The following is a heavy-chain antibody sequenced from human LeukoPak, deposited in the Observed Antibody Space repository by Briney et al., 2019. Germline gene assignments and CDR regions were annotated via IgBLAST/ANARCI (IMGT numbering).Heavy chain of an antibody. CDR1: GFAFSSYC. V-gene: IGHV3-21*01. CDR2: ISSTSSYI. D-gene: IGHD3-10*01. CDR3: ARIMGGYYGSGSYYPPPFFDY. J-gene: IGHJ4*02. Sequence: GGSLRLSCAASGFAFSSYCMNWVRQAPGKGLEWVSSISSTSSYIYYADSVKGRFTISRDNAKNSLYLQMNSLRAEDTAVYYCARIMGGYYGSGSYYPPPFFDYWGQGTLVTVSS.